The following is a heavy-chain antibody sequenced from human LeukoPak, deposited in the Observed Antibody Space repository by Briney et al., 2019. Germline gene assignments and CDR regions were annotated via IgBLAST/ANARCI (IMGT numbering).Heavy chain of an antibody. CDR3: ASRPDQHLLYYFDY. CDR1: GYTFTGYH. CDR2: INPNSGGT. J-gene: IGHJ4*02. D-gene: IGHD2-15*01. V-gene: IGHV1-2*02. Sequence: ASVKVSCKASGYTFTGYHMHWVRQAPGQGLEWMGWINPNSGGTKYAQKFQGRVTMTSDAPISTAYMELSSLRSDDTAVYYCASRPDQHLLYYFDYWGQGALVTVSS.